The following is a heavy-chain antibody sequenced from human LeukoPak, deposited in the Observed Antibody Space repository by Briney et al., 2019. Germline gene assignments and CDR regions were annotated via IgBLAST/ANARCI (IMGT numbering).Heavy chain of an antibody. J-gene: IGHJ4*02. CDR3: ARQGSSYSTVPYKY. Sequence: SETLSLTCTVSGGSISSYYWSWIRQPAGKGLEWIGRIYTSGSTNYNPSLKSRVTMSVDTSKNQFSLKLSSVTAADTAVYYCARQGSSYSTVPYKYWGQGTLVTVSS. D-gene: IGHD1-14*01. CDR2: IYTSGST. V-gene: IGHV4-4*07. CDR1: GGSISSYY.